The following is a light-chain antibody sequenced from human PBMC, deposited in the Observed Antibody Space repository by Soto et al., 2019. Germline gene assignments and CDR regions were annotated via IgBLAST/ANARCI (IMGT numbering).Light chain of an antibody. Sequence: QSVLTQPPSASGSPGQSVTISCTGTSSDVGAYNYVSWYQQLPGKAPKLIIYEVSKRPSGVPDRSSGSKSGNTASLTVSGLQAEDEADYHCSSYAGSNHHYVFATGPKVTVL. V-gene: IGLV2-8*01. CDR2: EVS. CDR3: SSYAGSNHHYV. CDR1: SSDVGAYNY. J-gene: IGLJ1*01.